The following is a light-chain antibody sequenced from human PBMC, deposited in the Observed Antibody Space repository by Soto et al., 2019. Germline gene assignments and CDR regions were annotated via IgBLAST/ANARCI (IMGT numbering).Light chain of an antibody. Sequence: DIVLTQTRLSSPVTLGQPASISCRSSQSLVHIDGNTYFNWLQQRPGQPPRLLIYKISNRFPGVPDRFSGSVAGTDFTLTISRVKAEDVGVYYCMQATQSYTFGQGTRLEIK. CDR1: QSLVHIDGNTY. J-gene: IGKJ2*01. CDR2: KIS. V-gene: IGKV2-24*01. CDR3: MQATQSYT.